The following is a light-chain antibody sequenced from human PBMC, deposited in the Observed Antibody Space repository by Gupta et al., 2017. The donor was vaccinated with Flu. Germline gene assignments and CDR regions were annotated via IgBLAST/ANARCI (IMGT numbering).Light chain of an antibody. Sequence: NSNIGYNHVSWYQQLPGTAPKLLIYDDYNRPSGIPDRFSASKSGTSSTLGITGLQTGDEADYYCGSWDRSLSAVVFGGGTKLTVL. CDR3: GSWDRSLSAVV. J-gene: IGLJ3*02. CDR1: NSNIGYNH. CDR2: DDY. V-gene: IGLV1-51*01.